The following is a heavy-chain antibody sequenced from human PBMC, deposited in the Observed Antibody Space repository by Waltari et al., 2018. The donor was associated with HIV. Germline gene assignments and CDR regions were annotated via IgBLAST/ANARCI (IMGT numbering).Heavy chain of an antibody. Sequence: EVQLVESGGELVQPGRSLRLSCAASGFTFDDHAMHWVRQGPGKGLVWVSGINWNGGTIGYAASVKGRFTVSRDNAKNSLSLQMNSLRADDTAFYYCARDMGSTLTNNFDNWGQGTLVTVSS. V-gene: IGHV3-9*01. CDR1: GFTFDDHA. J-gene: IGHJ4*02. CDR3: ARDMGSTLTNNFDN. D-gene: IGHD4-4*01. CDR2: INWNGGTI.